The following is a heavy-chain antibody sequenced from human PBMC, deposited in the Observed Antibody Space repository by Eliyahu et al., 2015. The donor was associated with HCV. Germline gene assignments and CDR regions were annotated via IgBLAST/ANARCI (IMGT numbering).Heavy chain of an antibody. Sequence: EVQLLESGGGLVQPGGXLRLSCAASXFTFSSYVXXWVRQAPGKGLEWVSGISASGDATYYADSVKGRFTISRDNSKNTLSLQMNNLRAEDTAVYYCAKEVVTGIYYYGGNYYGMDVWGQGTTVTVSS. J-gene: IGHJ6*02. CDR3: AKEVVTGIYYYGGNYYGMDV. D-gene: IGHD4-23*01. V-gene: IGHV3-23*01. CDR2: ISASGDAT. CDR1: XFTFSSYV.